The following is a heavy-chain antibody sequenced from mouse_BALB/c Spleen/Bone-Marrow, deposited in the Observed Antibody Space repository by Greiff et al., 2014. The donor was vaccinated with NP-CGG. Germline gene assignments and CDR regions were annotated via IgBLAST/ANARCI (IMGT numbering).Heavy chain of an antibody. V-gene: IGHV14-3*02. J-gene: IGHJ3*01. Sequence: EVQLQQSGAELVKPGASVKLSCTASGFNIKDTYMHWVKQRPEQGLEWIGRIDPANGNTKYDPKFQGKATITADTSSNTAYLQLSSLTSEDTAAYYRAVYYYGSSSFAYWGQGTLVTVSA. CDR1: GFNIKDTY. CDR3: AVYYYGSSSFAY. CDR2: IDPANGNT. D-gene: IGHD1-1*01.